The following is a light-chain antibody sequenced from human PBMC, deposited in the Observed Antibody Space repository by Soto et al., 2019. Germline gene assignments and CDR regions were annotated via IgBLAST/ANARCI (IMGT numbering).Light chain of an antibody. Sequence: SALTRPASVAGYPGQSITISCTGTSSDVGGYNSVSSYQQLPGKAPKLIIYDVSNRPSAVSNRFSGSKSDNTASLTISGLQAEDEADYYCSSYKTSSTRYGFGTGTKVT. V-gene: IGLV2-14*01. CDR2: DVS. CDR1: SSDVGGYNS. J-gene: IGLJ1*01. CDR3: SSYKTSSTRYG.